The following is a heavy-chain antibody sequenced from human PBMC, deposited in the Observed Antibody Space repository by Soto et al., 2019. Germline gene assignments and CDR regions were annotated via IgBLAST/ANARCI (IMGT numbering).Heavy chain of an antibody. CDR3: ARRSDDFWSGYYYYYMDV. J-gene: IGHJ6*03. D-gene: IGHD3-3*01. CDR2: IYYSGST. Sequence: SETLSLTCTVSGGSISSYYWSWIRQPPGKGLEWIGYIYYSGSTNYNPSLKSRVTISVDTSKNQFSLKLSSVTAADTAVYYCARRSDDFWSGYYYYYMDVWGKGTTVSVS. CDR1: GGSISSYY. V-gene: IGHV4-59*08.